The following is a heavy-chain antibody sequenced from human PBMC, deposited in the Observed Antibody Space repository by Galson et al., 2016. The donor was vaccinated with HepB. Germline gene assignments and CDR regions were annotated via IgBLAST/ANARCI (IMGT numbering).Heavy chain of an antibody. CDR3: AVMAVAGYDY. Sequence: SVKVSCKASGYTLTSYGINWVRQAPGEGLEWMGWTSGYNGNTNYAQKLQGRVTMTTDTSTNPAYMELRSLRYADTAVYYCAVMAVAGYDYWGQGTLVTVSS. V-gene: IGHV1-18*04. CDR2: TSGYNGNT. J-gene: IGHJ4*02. D-gene: IGHD6-19*01. CDR1: GYTLTSYG.